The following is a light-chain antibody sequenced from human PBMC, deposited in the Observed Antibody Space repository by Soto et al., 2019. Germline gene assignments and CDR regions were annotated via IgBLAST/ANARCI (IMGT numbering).Light chain of an antibody. V-gene: IGKV2-28*01. CDR1: RSLLHTNGYNY. J-gene: IGKJ1*01. Sequence: IVVTQSPLSLPVSPGEPASISCRSSRSLLHTNGYNYSDWYLQKPGQSPQLLIYLGSNRASGVADRFSGSVSGTDFTLQINRVEAEDAGIYYCMQALETWTFGQGTKVEIK. CDR2: LGS. CDR3: MQALETWT.